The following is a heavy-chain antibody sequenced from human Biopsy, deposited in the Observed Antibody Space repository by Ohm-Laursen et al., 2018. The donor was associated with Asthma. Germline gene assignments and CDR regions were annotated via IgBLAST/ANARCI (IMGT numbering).Heavy chain of an antibody. Sequence: GSLRLSCAASGFTFSSYGMRWVRQAPGKGLEWVSYISSSSSTIYYADSVKGRFTISRDNAKNSLYLQMNSLRDEDTAVYYCARFKRGYSYGYAGVFDYWGQGTLVTVSS. V-gene: IGHV3-48*02. D-gene: IGHD5-18*01. J-gene: IGHJ4*02. CDR2: ISSSSSTI. CDR3: ARFKRGYSYGYAGVFDY. CDR1: GFTFSSYG.